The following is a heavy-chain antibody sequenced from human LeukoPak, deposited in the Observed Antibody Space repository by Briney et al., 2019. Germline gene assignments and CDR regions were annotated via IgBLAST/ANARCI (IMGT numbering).Heavy chain of an antibody. Sequence: ASVKVSCKASGYTFTSYGVSWVRQAPGQGLEWMGWISAYNGNTNYAQKLQGRVTMTTDTSTSTAYMELRSLRSDDTAVYYCARVMGYCSGGSCYDYWGQGTLVTVSS. CDR3: ARVMGYCSGGSCYDY. CDR1: GYTFTSYG. CDR2: ISAYNGNT. J-gene: IGHJ4*02. V-gene: IGHV1-18*01. D-gene: IGHD2-15*01.